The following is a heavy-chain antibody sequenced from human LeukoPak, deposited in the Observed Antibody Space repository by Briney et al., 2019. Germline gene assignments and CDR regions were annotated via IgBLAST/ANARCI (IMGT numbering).Heavy chain of an antibody. V-gene: IGHV3-66*02. CDR3: ARDPLLDNYYDSSGPADAFDI. CDR1: GFTVSSNY. Sequence: PGGSLRLSCAASGFTVSSNYMSWVRQAPGKGLEWVSVIYSGGSTYYADSVKGRFTISRDNSKNTLYLQMNSLRAGDSAVYYCARDPLLDNYYDSSGPADAFDIWGKGTMVTVSS. CDR2: IYSGGST. D-gene: IGHD3-22*01. J-gene: IGHJ3*02.